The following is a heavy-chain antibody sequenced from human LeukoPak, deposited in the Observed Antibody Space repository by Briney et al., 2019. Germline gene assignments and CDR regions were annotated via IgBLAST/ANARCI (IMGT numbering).Heavy chain of an antibody. V-gene: IGHV3-21*01. J-gene: IGHJ4*02. CDR1: GFTFYRKS. CDR3: AGAYYYGSGSYNHY. CDR2: ISSSGNYM. Sequence: PGGSLRLSCEGSGFTFYRKSMNWVRQAPGKGLELVSSISSSGNYMYYADSVNGRFTISRDNAKNSLYLQMNSLRGEDTAVYYCAGAYYYGSGSYNHYWGQGTLVTVSS. D-gene: IGHD3-10*01.